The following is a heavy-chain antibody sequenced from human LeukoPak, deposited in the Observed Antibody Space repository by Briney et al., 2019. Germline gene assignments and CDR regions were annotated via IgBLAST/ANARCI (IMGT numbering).Heavy chain of an antibody. CDR3: VRDGYSYGYDFDY. CDR2: ISTRGGTI. D-gene: IGHD5-18*01. V-gene: IGHV3-48*03. J-gene: IGHJ4*02. CDR1: GFPFSDYE. Sequence: PGGSLRLSCGASGFPFSDYEMNWVRQAPGKGLEWISYISTRGGTIYYADSVEGRFTISRDNAKKALYLQMNSLRVEDTAFYYCVRDGYSYGYDFDYWGQGTLVAVSP.